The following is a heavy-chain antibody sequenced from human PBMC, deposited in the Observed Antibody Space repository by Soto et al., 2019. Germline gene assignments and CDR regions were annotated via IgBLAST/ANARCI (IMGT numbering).Heavy chain of an antibody. Sequence: CAASGVAFSSYWMHWVRQTPGKGPVWVSRIYNDGSMTAYADSVKGRFTISRDNAKNTLHLQMSSLTVDDTAVYYCARDLYGHTTPYLDLWGKGTLVTVSS. CDR3: ARDLYGHTTPYLDL. D-gene: IGHD1-1*01. CDR2: IYNDGSMT. J-gene: IGHJ4*02. CDR1: GVAFSSYW. V-gene: IGHV3-74*01.